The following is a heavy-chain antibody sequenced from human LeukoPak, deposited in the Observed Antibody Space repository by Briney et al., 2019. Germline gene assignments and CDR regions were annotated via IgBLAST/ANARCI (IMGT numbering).Heavy chain of an antibody. V-gene: IGHV1-69*01. CDR2: IIPIFGTA. J-gene: IGHJ5*02. CDR3: CSMVRGVIPENWLDP. Sequence: SVKVSCKASGGTFSSYAISWVRQAPGQGLEWMGGIIPIFGTANYAQKFQGRVTITADESTSTAYMELSSLRSEDTAVYYCCSMVRGVIPENWLDPWGQGTLVTVSS. CDR1: GGTFSSYA. D-gene: IGHD3-10*01.